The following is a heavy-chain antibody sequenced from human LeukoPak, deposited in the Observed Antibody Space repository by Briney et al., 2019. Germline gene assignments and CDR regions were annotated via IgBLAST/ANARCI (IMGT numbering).Heavy chain of an antibody. Sequence: PGGSLRLSCAASAFTFSNYAMSWVRQAPGKGLVWVSRINSDGSSTSYADSVKGRFTISRDNAKNTLYLQMNSLRAEDTAVYYCARELRMVRGIFDPWGQGTLVTVSS. CDR1: AFTFSNYA. CDR2: INSDGSST. V-gene: IGHV3-74*01. D-gene: IGHD3-10*01. CDR3: ARELRMVRGIFDP. J-gene: IGHJ5*02.